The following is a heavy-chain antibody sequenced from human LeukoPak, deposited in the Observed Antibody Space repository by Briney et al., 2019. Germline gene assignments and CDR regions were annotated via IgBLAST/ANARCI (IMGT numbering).Heavy chain of an antibody. CDR2: NYYSGST. CDR1: GGSISSYY. Sequence: SETLSLTCTVSGGSISSYYWSWIRQPPGKGLEWIGYNYYSGSTNYNPSLKSRVTISVDTSKNQFSLKLSSVTAADTAVYYCASRENYYGSGSMAVDYWGQGTLVTVSS. V-gene: IGHV4-59*01. J-gene: IGHJ4*02. D-gene: IGHD3-10*01. CDR3: ASRENYYGSGSMAVDY.